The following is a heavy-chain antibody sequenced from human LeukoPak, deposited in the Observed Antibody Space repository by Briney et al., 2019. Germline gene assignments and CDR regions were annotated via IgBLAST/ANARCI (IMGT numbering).Heavy chain of an antibody. D-gene: IGHD6-19*01. J-gene: IGHJ4*02. V-gene: IGHV3-23*01. CDR3: AKDGMMGYSSGWYFDY. Sequence: PGGSLRLSCAASGFAFSSYAMSWVRQAPGKGLEWVSAISGSGGSTYYADSVKGRFTISRDNSKNTLYLQMNSLRAEDTAVYYCAKDGMMGYSSGWYFDYWGQGTLVTVSS. CDR1: GFAFSSYA. CDR2: ISGSGGST.